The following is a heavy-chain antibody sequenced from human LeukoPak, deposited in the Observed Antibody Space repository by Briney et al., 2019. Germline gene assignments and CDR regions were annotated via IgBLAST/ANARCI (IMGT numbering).Heavy chain of an antibody. V-gene: IGHV3-30*02. D-gene: IGHD6-13*01. Sequence: GGSLRLSCAASGFTFSSYGMHWVRQAPGKGLEWVAFIRYDGSNKYYADSVKGRFTISRDNSKNTLYLQMNSLRAEDTAVYYCAKGTEAAAGVDFWDYWGQGTLVTVSS. CDR2: IRYDGSNK. J-gene: IGHJ4*02. CDR1: GFTFSSYG. CDR3: AKGTEAAAGVDFWDY.